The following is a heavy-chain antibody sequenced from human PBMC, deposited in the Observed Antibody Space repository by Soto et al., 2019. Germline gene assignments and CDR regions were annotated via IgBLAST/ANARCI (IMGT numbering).Heavy chain of an antibody. CDR2: ISTSSAPI. J-gene: IGHJ4*02. Sequence: GGSLRLSCAASGFTFSGYTMNWVRQAPGKGLEWVSYISTSSAPIYYADSVKGRFTISRDNAKNTLYLQMNSLRAEDTAVYYCAKDKGYDILTGYIPSLFDYWGQGTLVTVSS. D-gene: IGHD3-9*01. CDR3: AKDKGYDILTGYIPSLFDY. V-gene: IGHV3-48*01. CDR1: GFTFSGYT.